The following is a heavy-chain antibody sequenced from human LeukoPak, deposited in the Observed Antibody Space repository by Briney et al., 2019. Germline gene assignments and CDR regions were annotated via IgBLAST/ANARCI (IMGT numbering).Heavy chain of an antibody. CDR3: ARGSQWDLLGSCDY. CDR2: ISSSSSYI. J-gene: IGHJ4*02. V-gene: IGHV3-21*01. D-gene: IGHD1-26*01. Sequence: GGSLRLSCAASGFTFSSYSMNWVRQAPGKGLEWVSSISSSSSYIYYADSVKGRFTISRDNAKNSLYLQMNSLRAADTAVYYCARGSQWDLLGSCDYWGQGTLVTVSS. CDR1: GFTFSSYS.